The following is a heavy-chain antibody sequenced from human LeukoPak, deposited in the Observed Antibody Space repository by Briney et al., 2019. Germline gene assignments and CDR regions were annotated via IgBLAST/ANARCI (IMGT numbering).Heavy chain of an antibody. Sequence: SETLSLTCTDSGGSISSYYWSWIRQPPGKGLEWIGYIYYSGSTNYNPSLKSRVTISVDTSKNQFSLKLSSVTAADTAVYYCARGWLGSGSYPFDYWGQGTLVTVSS. J-gene: IGHJ4*02. CDR3: ARGWLGSGSYPFDY. V-gene: IGHV4-59*01. CDR1: GGSISSYY. CDR2: IYYSGST. D-gene: IGHD3-10*01.